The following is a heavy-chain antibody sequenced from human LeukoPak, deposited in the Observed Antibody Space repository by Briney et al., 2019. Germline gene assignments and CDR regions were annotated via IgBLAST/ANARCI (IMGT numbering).Heavy chain of an antibody. CDR1: GFTFDDYA. CDR3: AKGATVTTGFSSFDY. V-gene: IGHV3-9*01. J-gene: IGHJ4*02. Sequence: PGGSLRLSCAASGFTFDDYAMHWVRQAPGKGLEWGSGISWNSGRIGYADSVKGRFTISRDNAKNSLYLQMNSLRAEDTALYYCAKGATVTTGFSSFDYWGQGTLVTVSS. D-gene: IGHD4-17*01. CDR2: ISWNSGRI.